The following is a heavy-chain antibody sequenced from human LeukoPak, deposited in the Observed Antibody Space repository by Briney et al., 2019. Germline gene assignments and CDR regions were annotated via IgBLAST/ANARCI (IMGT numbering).Heavy chain of an antibody. V-gene: IGHV4-59*01. CDR3: ARPYCSGGSCYSSIDY. CDR2: IYYSGST. D-gene: IGHD2-15*01. Sequence: SETLSLTCTVSGGSISSYYWSWIRQPPVKGLEWIGYIYYSGSTNYNPSLKSRVTISVDTSKNQFSLKLSSVTAADTAMYYCARPYCSGGSCYSSIDYWGQGTLVTVSS. CDR1: GGSISSYY. J-gene: IGHJ4*02.